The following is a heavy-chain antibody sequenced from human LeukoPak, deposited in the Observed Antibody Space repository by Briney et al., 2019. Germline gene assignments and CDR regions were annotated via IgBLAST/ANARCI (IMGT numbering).Heavy chain of an antibody. CDR3: ARARSDYGDYVWVDY. CDR2: IIPIFGTA. CDR1: GYTFTGYY. V-gene: IGHV1-69*13. D-gene: IGHD4-17*01. J-gene: IGHJ4*02. Sequence: SVKVSCKASGYTFTGYYMHWVRQAPGQGLEWMGGIIPIFGTANYAQKFQGRVTITADESTSTAYMELSSLRSEDTAVYYCARARSDYGDYVWVDYWGQGTLVTVSS.